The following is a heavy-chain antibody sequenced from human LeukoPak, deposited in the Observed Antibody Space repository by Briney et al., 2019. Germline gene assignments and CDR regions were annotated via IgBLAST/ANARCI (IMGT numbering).Heavy chain of an antibody. Sequence: GGSLRLSCAASGFTFSSYGMHWVGRAQGKGLEWVANIKEDGSEKDYVDSVKGRFTISRDNTKNSLYLQMNSLRAEDTAVYYCAELGITMIGGVWGKGTTVTISS. CDR2: IKEDGSEK. V-gene: IGHV3-7*01. J-gene: IGHJ6*04. CDR1: GFTFSSYG. CDR3: AELGITMIGGV. D-gene: IGHD3-10*02.